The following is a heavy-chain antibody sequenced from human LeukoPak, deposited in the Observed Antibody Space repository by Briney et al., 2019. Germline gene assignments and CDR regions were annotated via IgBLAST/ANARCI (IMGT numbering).Heavy chain of an antibody. CDR1: GFTFSSYA. Sequence: PRGSLRLSCAASGFTFSSYAMSWVRQAPGKGLEWVSTISGSGGSTYYADSVKGRFTISRDNSKNTLYLQMNSLRAEDTAVYYCAKAYGSGSYYRLFDYWGQGTLVTVSS. CDR3: AKAYGSGSYYRLFDY. CDR2: ISGSGGST. D-gene: IGHD3-10*01. V-gene: IGHV3-23*01. J-gene: IGHJ4*02.